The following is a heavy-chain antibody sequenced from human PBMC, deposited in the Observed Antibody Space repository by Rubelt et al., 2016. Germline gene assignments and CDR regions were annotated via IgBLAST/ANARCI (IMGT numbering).Heavy chain of an antibody. CDR1: GFTFSSYS. J-gene: IGHJ6*02. V-gene: IGHV3-21*01. Sequence: GGSEGGVVQPGRSLRLSCAASGFTFSSYSMNWVRQAPGKGLEWASSTSSSSSYIYYADSVKGRFTISRDNAKNSLYLQMNSLRVEDTAVYYCARTCTNGVCYPYHYYGMDVWGQGTTVSVSS. CDR3: ARTCTNGVCYPYHYYGMDV. D-gene: IGHD2-8*01. CDR2: TSSSSSYI.